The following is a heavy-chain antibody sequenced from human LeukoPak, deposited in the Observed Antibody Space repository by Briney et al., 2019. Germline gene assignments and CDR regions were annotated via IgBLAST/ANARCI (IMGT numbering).Heavy chain of an antibody. CDR3: AKDPGDYEDY. V-gene: IGHV3-48*01. D-gene: IGHD4-17*01. CDR2: ITSGSSNI. J-gene: IGHJ4*02. CDR1: GFTFTGYT. Sequence: GESLRLSCAASGFTFTGYTMNWVRQAPGKGLEWVSYITSGSSNIYYADSVKGRFTISRDNSKNTLYLQMNSLRAEDTAVYYCAKDPGDYEDYWGQGTLVTVSS.